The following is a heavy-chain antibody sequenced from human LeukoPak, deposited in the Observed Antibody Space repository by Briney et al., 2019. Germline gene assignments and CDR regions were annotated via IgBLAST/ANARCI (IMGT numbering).Heavy chain of an antibody. CDR2: IIPIFGTA. D-gene: IGHD1-1*01. Sequence: SVKVSCKASGGTFSSYAISWVRQAPGQGLEWMGGIIPIFGTANYAQKFQGRVTITADESTSTAYMKLSSLRSEDTAVYYCARDGNNGWNDHDYWGQGTLVTVSS. V-gene: IGHV1-69*13. J-gene: IGHJ4*02. CDR1: GGTFSSYA. CDR3: ARDGNNGWNDHDY.